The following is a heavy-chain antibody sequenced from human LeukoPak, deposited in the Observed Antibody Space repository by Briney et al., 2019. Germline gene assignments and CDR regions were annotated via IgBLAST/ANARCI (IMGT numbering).Heavy chain of an antibody. CDR3: ARDLPPDYYDSSGPAHAFDI. CDR2: VRYDGNDK. V-gene: IGHV3-30*02. J-gene: IGHJ3*02. CDR1: GFTFSAYG. Sequence: PGGSLRLSCAASGFTFSAYGMQWVRQAPGKGLEWVAFVRYDGNDKYYADSVKGRFTISRDNSKNTVYLQMNSLRAEDTAVYYCARDLPPDYYDSSGPAHAFDIWGQGTMVTVSS. D-gene: IGHD3-22*01.